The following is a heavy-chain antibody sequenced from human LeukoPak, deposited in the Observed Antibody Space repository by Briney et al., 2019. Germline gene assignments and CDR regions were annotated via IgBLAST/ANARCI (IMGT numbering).Heavy chain of an antibody. CDR2: IYYSGST. V-gene: IGHV4-31*03. D-gene: IGHD3-16*01. Sequence: PSETLSLTCTVSGGSISSGGYYWSWIRQHPGKGLEWIGYIYYSGSTYYNPSLKSRVTISVDTSKNQFSLKLSSVTAADTAVYYCARVLGEYNWFDPWGQGTLVTVSS. J-gene: IGHJ5*02. CDR1: GGSISSGGYY. CDR3: ARVLGEYNWFDP.